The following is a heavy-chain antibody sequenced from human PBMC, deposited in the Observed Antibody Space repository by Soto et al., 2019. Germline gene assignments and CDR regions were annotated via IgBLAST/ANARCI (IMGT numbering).Heavy chain of an antibody. J-gene: IGHJ4*02. Sequence: SETLSLTCAVSGASISSSKWWSWVRQPTGKGLEWIGEIYHGGSANSNPSLKSRVTISLDKSKNHFSLNLSSVSAADTAVYYCASDGGRRYLDYWGQGALVTVSS. CDR2: IYHGGSA. V-gene: IGHV4-4*02. CDR1: GASISSSKW. CDR3: ASDGGRRYLDY.